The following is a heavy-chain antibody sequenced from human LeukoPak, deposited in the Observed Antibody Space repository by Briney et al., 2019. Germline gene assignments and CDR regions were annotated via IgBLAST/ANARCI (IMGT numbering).Heavy chain of an antibody. J-gene: IGHJ1*01. CDR1: GYTFTGYY. D-gene: IGHD3-22*01. CDR3: AREVHYSSGYNSAEYFQH. CDR2: INPNSGGT. Sequence: LAASVKVSCKASGYTFTGYYMHWVRQAPGQGLEWMGWINPNSGGTNYAQKFQGRVTMTRDTSISTAYMELSRLRSDDTAVYYCAREVHYSSGYNSAEYFQHWGQGTLVTVSS. V-gene: IGHV1-2*02.